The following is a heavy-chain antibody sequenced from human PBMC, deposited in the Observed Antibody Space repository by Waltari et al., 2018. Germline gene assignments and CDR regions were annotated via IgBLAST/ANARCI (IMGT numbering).Heavy chain of an antibody. CDR2: SSPIFGTA. CDR3: ASDPSIAANYYYGMDV. V-gene: IGHV1-69*12. Sequence: QVQLVQSGAEVKKPGSSVKVSCKASGGTFSSYAISWVRQAPGQGLEWMGGSSPIFGTANYAQKFHGRVTITADESTSTAYMELSSLRSEDTAVYYCASDPSIAANYYYGMDVWGQGTTVTVSS. CDR1: GGTFSSYA. J-gene: IGHJ6*02. D-gene: IGHD6-13*01.